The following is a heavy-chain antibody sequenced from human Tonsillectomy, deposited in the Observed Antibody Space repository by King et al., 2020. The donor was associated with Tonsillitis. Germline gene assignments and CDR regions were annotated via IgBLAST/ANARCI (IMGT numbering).Heavy chain of an antibody. CDR1: GGSISSYY. D-gene: IGHD3-10*01. J-gene: IGHJ3*02. CDR2: IYYSGST. CDR3: ARAGVRGVIRDAFDI. Sequence: VQLQESGPGLVKPSETLSLTCTVSGGSISSYYWSWIRQPPGKGLEWIGYIYYSGSTNYNPSLKSRVTISVDTSKNQFSLKLSSVTAADTGVYYCARAGVRGVIRDAFDIWGQGTMVTVSS. V-gene: IGHV4-59*01.